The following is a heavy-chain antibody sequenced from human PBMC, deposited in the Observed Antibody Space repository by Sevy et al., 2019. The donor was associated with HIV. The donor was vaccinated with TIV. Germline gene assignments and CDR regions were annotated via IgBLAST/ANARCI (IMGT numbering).Heavy chain of an antibody. CDR3: TRWKAAQSLFDY. CDR2: LKSDVYGGTV. Sequence: GGSLRLSCTASGFTFGGYCMSWVRQAPGKGLEWVAFLKSDVYGGTVDHAASVRGRFVISREDSKTIAYLQMNDLKTEDTCVYYCTRWKAAQSLFDYWGQGALVTVSS. J-gene: IGHJ4*02. D-gene: IGHD6-13*01. CDR1: GFTFGGYC. V-gene: IGHV3-49*04.